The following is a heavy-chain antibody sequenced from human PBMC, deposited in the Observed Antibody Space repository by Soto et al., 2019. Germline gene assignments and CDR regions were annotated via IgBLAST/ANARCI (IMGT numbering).Heavy chain of an antibody. CDR2: IHYSGST. J-gene: IGHJ4*02. CDR1: GGSISSGGYY. D-gene: IGHD2-15*01. CDR3: ARVGTYCSGGSCYSIDY. V-gene: IGHV4-31*03. Sequence: QVQLQESGPGLVKPSQTLSLTCTVSGGSISSGGYYWSWIRQHPGKGLEWIGYIHYSGSTYYNPSLKSRVTISVDTSKNQFSLKLSSVTAADTAVYYCARVGTYCSGGSCYSIDYWGQGTLVTVSS.